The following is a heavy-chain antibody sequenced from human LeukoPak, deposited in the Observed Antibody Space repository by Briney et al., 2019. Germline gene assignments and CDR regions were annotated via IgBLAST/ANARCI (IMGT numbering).Heavy chain of an antibody. CDR2: ISGGGGST. J-gene: IGHJ4*02. Sequence: GSLSFSFAASGFTLSSYAMCWVRQAPGKGLEGVSVISGGGGSTYYAASGKGRFTFSRDNAKNTLYLQMNSLRAEDTAVYYCAKDPYCSGGSCYTYYFGYWGQGTLVTVSS. D-gene: IGHD2-15*01. V-gene: IGHV3-23*01. CDR3: AKDPYCSGGSCYTYYFGY. CDR1: GFTLSSYA.